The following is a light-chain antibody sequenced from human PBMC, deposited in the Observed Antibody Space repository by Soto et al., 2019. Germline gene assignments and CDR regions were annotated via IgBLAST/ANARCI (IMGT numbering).Light chain of an antibody. CDR2: DVS. J-gene: IGLJ1*01. Sequence: QSALTQPASVSGSPGQSITISCTGSSSDVGGYNYVSWYQQHPGKAPKLMIYDVSNRPSGVSNRFSGSKSGNTASLTISGLQAEDEADYYCSSYTSSSSLWVFGTRTKVTVL. CDR3: SSYTSSSSLWV. CDR1: SSDVGGYNY. V-gene: IGLV2-14*01.